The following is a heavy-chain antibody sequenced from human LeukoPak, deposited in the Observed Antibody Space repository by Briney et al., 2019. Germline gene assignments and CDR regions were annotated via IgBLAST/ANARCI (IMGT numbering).Heavy chain of an antibody. CDR1: GGSISSYY. CDR2: IYYSGNT. V-gene: IGHV4-59*01. D-gene: IGHD1-26*01. Sequence: PSETLSLTCTVSGGSISSYYWSWIRQPPGKGLEWIGYIYYSGNTNYNPSLESRVTISVDTSKNQFSLKLKSLTAADTAVYYCARDRSGSGSYYYFDPWGQGTLVTVSS. CDR3: ARDRSGSGSYYYFDP. J-gene: IGHJ5*02.